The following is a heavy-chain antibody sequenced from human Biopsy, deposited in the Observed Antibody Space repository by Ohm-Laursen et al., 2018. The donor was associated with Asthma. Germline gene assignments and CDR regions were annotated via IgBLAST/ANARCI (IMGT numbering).Heavy chain of an antibody. V-gene: IGHV4-31*03. D-gene: IGHD3-22*01. J-gene: IGHJ4*02. CDR1: GDSITSGGCC. Sequence: TLSLTCTVSGDSITSGGCCWNWIRQHPGKGLEWIGYIHHSGTSYFNPSLKSRVSFLRDTSKNQFSLRLSSVTAADTAMYYCARIPRRSGSYFVDYWGQGTLVTVSS. CDR3: ARIPRRSGSYFVDY. CDR2: IHHSGTS.